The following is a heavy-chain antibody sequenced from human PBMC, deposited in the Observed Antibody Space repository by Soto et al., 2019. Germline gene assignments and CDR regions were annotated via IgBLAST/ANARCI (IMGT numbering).Heavy chain of an antibody. V-gene: IGHV3-33*01. D-gene: IGHD6-13*01. CDR3: ARVKVGGQQLTVDY. CDR2: IWYDGSKK. Sequence: QVQLVESGGGVVQPGRSLRLSCAASGFTFSSYGMHWVRQAPGKGLEWVAVIWYDGSKKYYGDSVKGRFTISRDNSKNTLYPQMNSLRAEDTAVYYCARVKVGGQQLTVDYWGQGTLVIVSS. J-gene: IGHJ4*02. CDR1: GFTFSSYG.